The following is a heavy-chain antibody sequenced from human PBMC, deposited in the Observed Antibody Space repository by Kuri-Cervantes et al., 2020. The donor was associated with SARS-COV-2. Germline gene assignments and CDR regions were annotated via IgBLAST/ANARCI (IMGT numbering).Heavy chain of an antibody. D-gene: IGHD3-22*01. CDR1: GFTFSNAW. V-gene: IGHV4-34*01. CDR2: INHTGST. Sequence: ESLKISCAASGFTFSNAWMSWVRQAPGKGLEWIGEINHTGSTNYNPSLKSRVTISVDTSKNQFSLKLNSVTAADTAVYYCARGKAEITMIVMIITSGAYYFDYWGLGSLVTVSS. J-gene: IGHJ4*02. CDR3: ARGKAEITMIVMIITSGAYYFDY.